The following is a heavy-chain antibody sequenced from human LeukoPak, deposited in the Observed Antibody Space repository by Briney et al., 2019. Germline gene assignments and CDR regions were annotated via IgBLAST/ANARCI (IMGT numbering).Heavy chain of an antibody. D-gene: IGHD3-22*01. CDR1: GYSFNKYA. CDR2: INTNTGNP. Sequence: ASVKVSCKASGYSFNKYAMHWVRQAPGQGLEWMGWINTNTGNPTYAQGFAGRFVFSLDTSVSTAYLQISSLKAEDTAVYYCARDPNYYDSNNHFDHWGQGTQVTVSS. CDR3: ARDPNYYDSNNHFDH. J-gene: IGHJ4*02. V-gene: IGHV7-4-1*02.